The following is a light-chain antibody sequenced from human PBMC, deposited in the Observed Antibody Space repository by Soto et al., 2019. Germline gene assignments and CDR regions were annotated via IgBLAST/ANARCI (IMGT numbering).Light chain of an antibody. J-gene: IGLJ1*01. CDR1: SSDVGDNNY. Sequence: QSVLTQPASVSGSPGQSIAISCTGTSSDVGDNNYVSWYQQHPGKAPKLMIYDVSERLSGVSIRFSGSKSGNTASLTISGLQAEDEADYYCSSYTSSNTLYLFGTGTKVTVL. CDR2: DVS. CDR3: SSYTSSNTLYL. V-gene: IGLV2-14*03.